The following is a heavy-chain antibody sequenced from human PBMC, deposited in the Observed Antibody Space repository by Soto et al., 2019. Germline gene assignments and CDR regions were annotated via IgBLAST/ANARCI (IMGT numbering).Heavy chain of an antibody. CDR2: ISYDGSNK. J-gene: IGHJ4*02. D-gene: IGHD3-22*01. V-gene: IGHV3-30-3*01. CDR1: GFTFSSYA. CDR3: ARDSNYYDSSGYQY. Sequence: GGSLRLSCAASGFTFSSYAMHWVRQAPGKGLEWVAVISYDGSNKYYADSVKGRFTISRDNSKNTLYLQMNSLRAEDTAVYYCARDSNYYDSSGYQYWGQGTLVTVSS.